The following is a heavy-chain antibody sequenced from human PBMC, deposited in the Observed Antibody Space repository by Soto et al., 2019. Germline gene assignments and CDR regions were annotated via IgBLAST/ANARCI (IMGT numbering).Heavy chain of an antibody. CDR1: GGSISSGGYH. V-gene: IGHV4-31*03. D-gene: IGHD2-21*01. CDR3: AASCVACGGFNYYGMDV. CDR2: IYYSGST. Sequence: TLSLTCTVSGGSISSGGYHWSWIRQHPGKGLEWIGYIYYSGSTYYNPSLKSRVTISIDTSKNQFSLKLSSVTAADTAVYYCAASCVACGGFNYYGMDVWGQGTTATVS. J-gene: IGHJ6*02.